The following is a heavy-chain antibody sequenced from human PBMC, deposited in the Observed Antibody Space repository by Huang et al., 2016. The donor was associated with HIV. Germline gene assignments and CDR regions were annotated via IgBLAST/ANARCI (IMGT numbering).Heavy chain of an antibody. V-gene: IGHV3-23*01. CDR1: GFTFSTYV. CDR2: ISGSGDNT. Sequence: EVQLLESGGGLVQPGGSLRLSCVASGFTFSTYVMCWVRQAPGKGLEWVSAISGSGDNTYSADSLRGRFTISRDTSKSLLSLQMNSLRAEDTAVYYCVKPLDYYDRTGYYNVGDYWGQGTLVTVSA. J-gene: IGHJ4*02. D-gene: IGHD3-22*01. CDR3: VKPLDYYDRTGYYNVGDY.